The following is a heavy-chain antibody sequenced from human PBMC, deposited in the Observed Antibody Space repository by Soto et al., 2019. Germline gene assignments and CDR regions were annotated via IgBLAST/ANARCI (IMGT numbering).Heavy chain of an antibody. CDR2: ISSSSAYI. D-gene: IGHD6-25*01. V-gene: IGHV3-21*06. CDR3: ARDISSGWRADYFQH. Sequence: EVQLVESGGGLVKPGGSLRLSCAASGFGFSRYSMNWVRQAPGKGLEWVSCISSSSAYIQYADSVKGRFTIFRDNAKDSLYLQTNCMSADDTAVYYCARDISSGWRADYFQHWGQGGLVTVSS. J-gene: IGHJ1*01. CDR1: GFGFSRYS.